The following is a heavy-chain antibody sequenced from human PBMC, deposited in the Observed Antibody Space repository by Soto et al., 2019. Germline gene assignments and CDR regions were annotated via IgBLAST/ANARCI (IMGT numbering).Heavy chain of an antibody. Sequence: QLQLQESGPGLVKPSEALSLTCSVSGGSISSSSYYWGWIRQPPGKGLEWIGSIYYSGSTYYNPSLKSRVTISIDKSENKSALKLSFLTGADRAVYYCARLEGLARISYYFDFWGQGTLGSVSS. CDR1: GGSISSSSYY. J-gene: IGHJ4*02. CDR3: ARLEGLARISYYFDF. D-gene: IGHD3-9*01. CDR2: IYYSGST. V-gene: IGHV4-39*01.